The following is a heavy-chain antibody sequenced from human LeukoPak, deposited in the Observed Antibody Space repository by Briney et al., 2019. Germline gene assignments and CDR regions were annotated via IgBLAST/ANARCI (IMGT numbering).Heavy chain of an antibody. CDR2: IYYSGST. D-gene: IGHD2-2*01. CDR1: GGSISSSSYY. J-gene: IGHJ3*02. V-gene: IGHV4-39*07. CDR3: ARAYCSSTSCYWTRGDAFDI. Sequence: SETLSLTCTVSGGSISSSSYYWGWIRQPPGKGLEWIGSIYYSGSTNYNPSLKSRVTISVDTSKNQFSLKLSSVTAADTAVYYCARAYCSSTSCYWTRGDAFDIWGQGTMVTVSS.